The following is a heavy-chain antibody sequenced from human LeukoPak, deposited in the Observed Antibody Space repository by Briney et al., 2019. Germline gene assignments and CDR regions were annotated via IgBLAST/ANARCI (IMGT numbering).Heavy chain of an antibody. V-gene: IGHV4-31*03. CDR3: ARAKMFDSSGFDF. Sequence: PSDTLSLTCNVSGGSISSGSYYWTWIRQHPGKDLEWVGYTSYSGSTYYNPFLRSRLYLSLDTAKNQFSLGLSSVTAADTAVYYCARAKMFDSSGFDFWGQGTLVTVSS. CDR1: GGSISSGSYY. CDR2: TSYSGST. D-gene: IGHD3-22*01. J-gene: IGHJ4*02.